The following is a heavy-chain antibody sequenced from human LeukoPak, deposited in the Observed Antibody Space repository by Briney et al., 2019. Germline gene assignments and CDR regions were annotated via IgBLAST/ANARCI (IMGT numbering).Heavy chain of an antibody. CDR1: GGSISSYY. CDR2: IYFSGTT. Sequence: SETLSLTCAVYGGSISSYYWSWIRQPPGKGLEWIGDIYFSGTTNNNPSLKSRVTISLDTSKNQLSLKLSSVTAADTAVYYCARHWIAAAAYFDYWGQGTLVTVSS. V-gene: IGHV4-59*08. D-gene: IGHD6-13*01. CDR3: ARHWIAAAAYFDY. J-gene: IGHJ4*02.